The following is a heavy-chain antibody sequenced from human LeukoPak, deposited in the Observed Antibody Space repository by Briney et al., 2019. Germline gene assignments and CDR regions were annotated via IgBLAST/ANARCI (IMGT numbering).Heavy chain of an antibody. D-gene: IGHD5-12*01. Sequence: PGESLMLYCAASGLPFSRNAMSSVPQAPGKVLEKVSSISRSGETAYYADAVKGRFTISRDNSKSTLYLHMKSLRAEDTAVYYCAKDPVHVAGAGYMDVWGKGTTVTVSS. V-gene: IGHV3-23*01. CDR3: AKDPVHVAGAGYMDV. J-gene: IGHJ6*03. CDR1: GLPFSRNA. CDR2: ISRSGETA.